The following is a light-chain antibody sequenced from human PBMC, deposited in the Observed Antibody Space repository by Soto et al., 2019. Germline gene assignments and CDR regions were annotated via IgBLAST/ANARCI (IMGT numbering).Light chain of an antibody. CDR2: GAS. CDR3: QQSYTSPTT. CDR1: QSIGKH. V-gene: IGKV1-39*01. Sequence: DIQMTQSPSFLSASVGDRVTITCLASQSIGKHLNWYQQTPGKAPKFLIYGASTLQSGVPPRFTGSGSGTDFTLTVNSLQAEDFATYYCQQSYTSPTTLGQGTRLEIK. J-gene: IGKJ5*01.